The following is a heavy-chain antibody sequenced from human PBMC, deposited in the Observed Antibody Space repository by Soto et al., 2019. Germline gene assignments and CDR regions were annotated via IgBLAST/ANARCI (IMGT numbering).Heavy chain of an antibody. CDR3: ARSGFYCDMDPSKGWLDP. CDR2: VHYSGST. J-gene: IGHJ5*02. Sequence: PSETLSLTCTVSGGSMSSFYWNWFRQPPGRGLEWIGYVHYSGSTNYNPSLKSRVTISVDTSKNQISLNLSSVTAADTAVYYCARSGFYCDMDPSKGWLDPWGQGTLVTVSS. D-gene: IGHD3-22*01. V-gene: IGHV4-59*01. CDR1: GGSMSSFY.